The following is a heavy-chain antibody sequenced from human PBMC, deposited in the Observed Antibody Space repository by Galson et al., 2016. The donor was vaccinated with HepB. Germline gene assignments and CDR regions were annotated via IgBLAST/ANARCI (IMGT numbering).Heavy chain of an antibody. CDR1: GYRFTSYW. V-gene: IGHV5-51*01. CDR3: ARGDLGVLSPNDAFDI. J-gene: IGHJ3*02. CDR2: IYPGDSDT. D-gene: IGHD3-16*02. Sequence: QSGAEVKKPGESLKISCRGSGYRFTSYWIGWVRQMPGKGLDYMGIIYPGDSDTRYSPSFQGQVTISADKSISIAYLQWNTLKASDTAMYYCARGDLGVLSPNDAFDIWGQGTMVTVSS.